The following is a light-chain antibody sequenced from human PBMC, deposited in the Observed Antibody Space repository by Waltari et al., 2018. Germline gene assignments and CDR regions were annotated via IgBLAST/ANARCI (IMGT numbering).Light chain of an antibody. CDR2: LGS. CDR1: QSLLHSNGYNY. J-gene: IGKJ5*01. Sequence: DIVMTQSPLSLPVTPGEPASISCRSSQSLLHSNGYNYLDWYLQKPGQSPQILIYLGSNRASGVPDRFSGSGSGTDFTLKISRVEAEDAGVYYCMEALQSVTFGQGTRLETK. CDR3: MEALQSVT. V-gene: IGKV2-28*01.